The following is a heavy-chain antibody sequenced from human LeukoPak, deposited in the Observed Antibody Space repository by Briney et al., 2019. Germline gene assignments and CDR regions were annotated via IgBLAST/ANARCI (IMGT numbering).Heavy chain of an antibody. D-gene: IGHD3-10*01. CDR3: ARAVWFGELLEDNWFDP. J-gene: IGHJ5*02. Sequence: SETLSLTCTVSGGSISSYYWSWIRQPPGKGLEWIGYIYYSGSTNYNPSLRSRVTISVDTSKNQLSLKLSSVTAADTAVYYCARAVWFGELLEDNWFDPWGQGTLVTVSS. CDR2: IYYSGST. V-gene: IGHV4-59*01. CDR1: GGSISSYY.